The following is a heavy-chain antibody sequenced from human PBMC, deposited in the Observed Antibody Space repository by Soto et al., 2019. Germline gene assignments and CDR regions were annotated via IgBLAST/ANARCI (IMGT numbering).Heavy chain of an antibody. V-gene: IGHV4-4*07. D-gene: IGHD3-22*01. CDR1: GGSISSYY. CDR3: ARGGDSSGYWNYFDY. Sequence: PTETLSLTCTVSGGSISSYYWSWIRQPAGKGLEWIGRIYTSGSTNYNPSLKSRVTMSVDTSKNQFSLKLSSVTAADTAVYYCARGGDSSGYWNYFDYWGQGTLVTVSS. J-gene: IGHJ4*02. CDR2: IYTSGST.